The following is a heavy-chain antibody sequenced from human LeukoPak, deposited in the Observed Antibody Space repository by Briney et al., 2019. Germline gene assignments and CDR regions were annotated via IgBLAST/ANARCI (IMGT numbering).Heavy chain of an antibody. CDR1: GYTFTSYD. CDR3: ARYRPRKYYYGSGNYYCYYMDV. D-gene: IGHD3-10*01. J-gene: IGHJ6*03. Sequence: SVKVSCKASGYTFTSYDINWVRQAPGQGLEWMGGIIPIFGTANYAQKFQGRVTITTDESTSTAYMELSSLRSEDTAVYYCARYRPRKYYYGSGNYYCYYMDVWGKGTTVTVSS. V-gene: IGHV1-69*05. CDR2: IIPIFGTA.